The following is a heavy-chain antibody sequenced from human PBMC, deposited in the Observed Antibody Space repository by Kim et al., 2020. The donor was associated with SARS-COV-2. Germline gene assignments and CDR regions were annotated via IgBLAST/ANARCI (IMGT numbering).Heavy chain of an antibody. J-gene: IGHJ4*02. CDR2: INTNTGNP. Sequence: ASVKVSCKASGYTFTSYAMNWVRQAPGQGLEWMGWINTNTGNPTYAQGFTGRFVFSLDTSVSTAYLQISSLKAEDTAVYYCASTEQWLVWWLGGGYFDYWGQGTLVTVSS. D-gene: IGHD6-19*01. CDR1: GYTFTSYA. V-gene: IGHV7-4-1*02. CDR3: ASTEQWLVWWLGGGYFDY.